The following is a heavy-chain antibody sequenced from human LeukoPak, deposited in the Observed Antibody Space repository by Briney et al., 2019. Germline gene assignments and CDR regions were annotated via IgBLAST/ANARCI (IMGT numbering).Heavy chain of an antibody. J-gene: IGHJ5*02. D-gene: IGHD2-2*01. CDR1: GFTFSSYW. Sequence: GGSLRLSCAASGFTFSSYWMHWVRQAPGKGLVWVSRINTDGSSTSYADSVKGRFTTSRDNAKNTLYLQMNSLRAEDTAVYYCARDQCTSTSCYGYNWFDPWGQGTLVTVPS. CDR2: INTDGSST. CDR3: ARDQCTSTSCYGYNWFDP. V-gene: IGHV3-74*01.